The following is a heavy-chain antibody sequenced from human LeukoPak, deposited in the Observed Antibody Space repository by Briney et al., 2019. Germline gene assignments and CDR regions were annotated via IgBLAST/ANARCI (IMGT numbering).Heavy chain of an antibody. D-gene: IGHD5-18*01. Sequence: GGSLRLSCAASGFTFSSYGMHWVRQAPGKGLEWVAVIWYDGSNKYYADSVKGRFTISRDNSKNTLYPQMNSLRAEDTAVYYCARDPNKYSYGPMDYWGQGTLVTVSS. J-gene: IGHJ4*02. CDR3: ARDPNKYSYGPMDY. V-gene: IGHV3-33*08. CDR1: GFTFSSYG. CDR2: IWYDGSNK.